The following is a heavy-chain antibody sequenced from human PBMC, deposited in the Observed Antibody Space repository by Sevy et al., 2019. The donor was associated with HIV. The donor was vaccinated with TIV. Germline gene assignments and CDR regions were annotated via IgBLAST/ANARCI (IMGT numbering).Heavy chain of an antibody. CDR2: IRNKADGYTT. V-gene: IGHV3-72*01. D-gene: IGHD6-13*01. CDR3: ATHASIAAAGRVFDY. Sequence: GGSLRLSCAASGFTLSDHYMEWVRQAPGKGLEWVGRIRNKADGYTTEYAASVKGRFTISRADSKNSLYLLMNSLKTEDTAVYYCATHASIAAAGRVFDYWGQGTLVTVSS. J-gene: IGHJ4*02. CDR1: GFTLSDHY.